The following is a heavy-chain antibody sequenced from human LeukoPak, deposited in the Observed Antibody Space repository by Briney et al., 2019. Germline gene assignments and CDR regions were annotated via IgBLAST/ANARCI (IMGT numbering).Heavy chain of an antibody. V-gene: IGHV3-7*01. CDR3: ARKDCSGGSCYRNFDY. Sequence: PGGSLRLSCAASGFTFSSYWMSWVRQAPGKGLEWAANIKQDGSERYYVDSVKGRFTISRDNAKNSLYLQMNSLRAEDTAVYYCARKDCSGGSCYRNFDYWGQGTLVTVSS. CDR1: GFTFSSYW. CDR2: IKQDGSER. D-gene: IGHD2-15*01. J-gene: IGHJ4*02.